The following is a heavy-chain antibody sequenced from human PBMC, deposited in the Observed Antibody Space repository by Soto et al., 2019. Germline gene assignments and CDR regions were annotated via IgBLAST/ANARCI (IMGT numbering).Heavy chain of an antibody. D-gene: IGHD3-3*02. CDR3: ARGRITIYFDV. CDR1: GGSVTRGNFY. J-gene: IGHJ6*02. V-gene: IGHV4-61*01. Sequence: QVRLQESGPGLVKPSETLSLTCTVSGGSVTRGNFYWSWIRQPPGKGLEWIGYASHSGTTNYSPSLKSPVTMSLDTSKSQFSLRLSSVTAADTALYYCARGRITIYFDVWGPGTTVTVS. CDR2: ASHSGTT.